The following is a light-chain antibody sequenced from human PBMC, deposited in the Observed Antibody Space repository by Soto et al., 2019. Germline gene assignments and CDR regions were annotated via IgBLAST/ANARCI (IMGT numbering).Light chain of an antibody. J-gene: IGKJ5*01. CDR1: QSVSSSY. Sequence: EIVLTQSPGTLSLSPGERATLSCRASQSVSSSYLAWYQQKPGQAPRLLIYGASSRATGIPDRFSGSGSGTDFPLPTSRLEPEDFAVYYCQQYGSPPPFGKGPRLEIK. CDR2: GAS. CDR3: QQYGSPPP. V-gene: IGKV3-20*01.